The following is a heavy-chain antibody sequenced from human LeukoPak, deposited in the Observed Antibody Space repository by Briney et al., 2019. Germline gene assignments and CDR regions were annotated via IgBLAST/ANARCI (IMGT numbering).Heavy chain of an antibody. CDR3: ARVIDSSGPDAFDI. V-gene: IGHV4-30-4*08. CDR1: GGSISSYY. CDR2: IYYSGST. J-gene: IGHJ3*02. Sequence: PSETLSLTCTVSGGSISSYYWSWIRQPPGKGLEWIGYIYYSGSTYYNPSLKSRVTISVDTSKNQFSLKLSSVTAADTAVYYCARVIDSSGPDAFDIWGQGTMATVSS. D-gene: IGHD3-22*01.